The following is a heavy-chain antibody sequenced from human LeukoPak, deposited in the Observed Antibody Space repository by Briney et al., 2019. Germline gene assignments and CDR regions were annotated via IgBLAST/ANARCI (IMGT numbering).Heavy chain of an antibody. CDR1: GYTFTSYD. J-gene: IGHJ4*02. D-gene: IGHD3-22*01. CDR3: ARGTYYYVSSGYYYRPETDFDY. Sequence: ASVKVSCKASGYTFTSYDINWVRQATGQGLEWMGWMNPNSGNTGYAQKFQGRVSITRNTSISTAYMELSSLRSEDTAVYYCARGTYYYVSSGYYYRPETDFDYWGQGTLVTVSS. V-gene: IGHV1-8*03. CDR2: MNPNSGNT.